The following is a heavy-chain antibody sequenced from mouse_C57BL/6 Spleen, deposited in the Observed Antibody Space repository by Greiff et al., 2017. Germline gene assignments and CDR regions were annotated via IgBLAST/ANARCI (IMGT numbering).Heavy chain of an antibody. D-gene: IGHD3-1*01. J-gene: IGHJ2*01. Sequence: EVKVVESGGGLVKPGGSLKLSCAASGFTFSDYGMHWVRQAPEKGLEWVAYISSGSSTIYYADTVKGRFTISRDNDKNTLFLQMTSLRYEDTAMYYCARGAKLTYFDYWGQGTTLTVSS. CDR2: ISSGSSTI. CDR3: ARGAKLTYFDY. V-gene: IGHV5-17*01. CDR1: GFTFSDYG.